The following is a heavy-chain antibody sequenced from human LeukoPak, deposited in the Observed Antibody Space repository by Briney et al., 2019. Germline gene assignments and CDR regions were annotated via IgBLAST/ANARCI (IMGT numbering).Heavy chain of an antibody. V-gene: IGHV4-39*01. CDR2: IYYDGST. CDR1: GGSISSTSYY. J-gene: IGHJ4*02. D-gene: IGHD6-19*01. CDR3: ASLSIAVAADY. Sequence: SETLSLTCTVSGGSISSTSYYWGWIRQPPGRGLEWIASIYYDGSTYYNPSLKSRVTISVDTSKNQFSLKLSSVTAADTAVYYCASLSIAVAADYWGQGTLVTVSS.